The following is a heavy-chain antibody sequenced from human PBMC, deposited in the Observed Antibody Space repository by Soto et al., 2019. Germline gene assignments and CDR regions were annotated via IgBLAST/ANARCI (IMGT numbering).Heavy chain of an antibody. CDR2: INPNSGDT. J-gene: IGHJ6*02. V-gene: IGHV1-2*04. CDR1: GYTFTAYY. D-gene: IGHD1-26*01. CDR3: TRGHSGSNYYYGLDV. Sequence: QVQLVQSGAEVKKPGASVKVSCKASGYTFTAYYIHWVRQAPGQGLEWMGRINPNSGDTNYAQKFQGWVTMTRDTSISTAYMELSRLRSDDTAVYYCTRGHSGSNYYYGLDVWSQGTTVTVSS.